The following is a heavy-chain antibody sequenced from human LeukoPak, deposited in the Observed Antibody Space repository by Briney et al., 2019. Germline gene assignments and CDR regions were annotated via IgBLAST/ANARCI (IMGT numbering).Heavy chain of an antibody. CDR3: ARDWGLYYYDSSGYFDY. Sequence: GGSLRLSCAASGFTFSSYWMSRVRQAPGKGLEWVANIKQDGSEKYYVDSVKGRFTISRDNAKNSLYLQMNSLRAEDTAVYYCARDWGLYYYDSSGYFDYWGQGTLVTVSS. V-gene: IGHV3-7*01. D-gene: IGHD3-22*01. CDR2: IKQDGSEK. J-gene: IGHJ4*02. CDR1: GFTFSSYW.